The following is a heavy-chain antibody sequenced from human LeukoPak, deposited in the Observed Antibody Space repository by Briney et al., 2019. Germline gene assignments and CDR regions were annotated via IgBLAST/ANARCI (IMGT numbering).Heavy chain of an antibody. CDR2: INHSGST. V-gene: IGHV4-34*01. CDR3: ARDRDYYDSSGYNYFDY. D-gene: IGHD3-22*01. Sequence: PSETLSLTCAVNGGSFSGYYWSWIRQPPGKGLEWIGEINHSGSTNYNPSLKSRVTISVDTSKNQFSLKLSSVTAADPAVYYCARDRDYYDSSGYNYFDYWGQGTLVTVSS. J-gene: IGHJ4*02. CDR1: GGSFSGYY.